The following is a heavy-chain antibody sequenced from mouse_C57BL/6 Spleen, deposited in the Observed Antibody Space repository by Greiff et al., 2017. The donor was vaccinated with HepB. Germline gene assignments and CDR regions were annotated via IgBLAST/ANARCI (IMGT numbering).Heavy chain of an antibody. V-gene: IGHV1-52*01. CDR3: AREGKLRTDVFAY. D-gene: IGHD3-3*01. CDR2: IDPSDSET. CDR1: GYTFTSYW. Sequence: QVQLQQPGAELVRPGSSVKLSCKASGYTFTSYWMHWVKQRPIQGLEWIGNIDPSDSETHYNQKFKDKATLTVDKSSSTAYMQLSSLTSEDSAVYYCAREGKLRTDVFAYWGQGTLVTVSA. J-gene: IGHJ3*01.